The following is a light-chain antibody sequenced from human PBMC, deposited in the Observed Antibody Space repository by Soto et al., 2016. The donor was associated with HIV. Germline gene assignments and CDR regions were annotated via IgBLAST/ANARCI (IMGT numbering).Light chain of an antibody. V-gene: IGLV3-19*01. CDR1: SLRVHY. CDR2: GDN. J-gene: IGLJ2*01. Sequence: SSELTQDPAVSVASGQTVRITCQGDSLRVHYAIWYQQKPRQAPLLVLYGDNNRPSGIPGRFSGSYSGNTASLTITGAQAEDEADYFCSSRDNTGYHVLFGGGTNLTVL. CDR3: SSRDNTGYHVL.